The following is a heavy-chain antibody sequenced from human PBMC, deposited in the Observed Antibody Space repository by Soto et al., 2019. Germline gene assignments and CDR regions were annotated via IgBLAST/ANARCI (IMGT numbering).Heavy chain of an antibody. CDR3: AKEIGDIAAAANRYYYYYYGMDV. J-gene: IGHJ6*02. V-gene: IGHV3-30*18. Sequence: PGGSLRLSCAASGFTFSSYGMHWVRQAPGKGLEWVAVISYDGSNKYYADSVKGRFTISRDNSKNTLYLQMNSLRAEDTAVYYCAKEIGDIAAAANRYYYYYYGMDVWGQGTTVTVSS. CDR1: GFTFSSYG. D-gene: IGHD6-13*01. CDR2: ISYDGSNK.